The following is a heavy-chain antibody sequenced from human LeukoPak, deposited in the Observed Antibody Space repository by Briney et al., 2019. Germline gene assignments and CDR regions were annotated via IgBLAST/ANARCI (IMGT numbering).Heavy chain of an antibody. CDR3: ARPWPSWYNWFDP. V-gene: IGHV1-2*02. Sequence: ASVKVSCKASGYTFTGYYMHWVRQAPGQGLEWMGWINPNSGGTNYAQKSQGRVTMTRDTSISTAYMELSRLRSDDTAVYYCARPWPSWYNWFDPWGQGTLVTVSS. CDR1: GYTFTGYY. CDR2: INPNSGGT. J-gene: IGHJ5*02.